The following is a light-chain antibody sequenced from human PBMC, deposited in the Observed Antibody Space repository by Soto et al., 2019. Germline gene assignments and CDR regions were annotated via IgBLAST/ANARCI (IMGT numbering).Light chain of an antibody. CDR2: GAS. CDR1: QNAARSN. J-gene: IGKJ2*03. Sequence: EIVLTQSPDNLSLSPGERATLSCRATQNAARSNLAWYQHRPGQAPRLLISGASTRAADTPDRFSGSGSGAQFTLPISRLEPEDFAVYYCHQYGSSPPYSFGQGTRLEI. CDR3: HQYGSSPPYS. V-gene: IGKV3-20*01.